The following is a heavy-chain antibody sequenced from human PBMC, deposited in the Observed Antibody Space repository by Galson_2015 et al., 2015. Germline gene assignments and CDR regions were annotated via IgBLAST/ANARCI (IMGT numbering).Heavy chain of an antibody. CDR3: ARDSTGYSAADTTFDI. J-gene: IGHJ3*02. CDR1: GFTFSSYG. CDR2: IWYDGSNK. D-gene: IGHD6-13*01. V-gene: IGHV3-33*01. Sequence: SLRLSCAASGFTFSSYGMHWVRQAPGKGLEWVAVIWYDGSNKYYADSVKGRFTISRDNSKNTLYLQMNSLRAEDTAVYYCARDSTGYSAADTTFDIWGQGTMVTVSS.